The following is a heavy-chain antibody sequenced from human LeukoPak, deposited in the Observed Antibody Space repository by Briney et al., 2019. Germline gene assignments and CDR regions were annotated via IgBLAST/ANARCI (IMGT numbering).Heavy chain of an antibody. J-gene: IGHJ3*02. V-gene: IGHV4-30-2*01. CDR3: ARALILYGADAFDI. Sequence: SQTLSLTCTVSGGSISSGGYYWSWIRQPPGKGLEWIGYIYHSGSTYYNPSLKSRVTISVDRSKNQFSLKLSSVTAADTAVYYCARALILYGADAFDIWGQGTMVTVSS. D-gene: IGHD4-17*01. CDR2: IYHSGST. CDR1: GGSISSGGYY.